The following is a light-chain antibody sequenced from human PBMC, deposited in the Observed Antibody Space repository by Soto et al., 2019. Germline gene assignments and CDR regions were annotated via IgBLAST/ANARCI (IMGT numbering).Light chain of an antibody. J-gene: IGKJ1*01. CDR1: QTISNF. Sequence: DIQLTQSPSSLSASVGDRVTISFRASQTISNFLNWYQGKPGKPPKLLIYSSSTLQSGVPSRFSGSGSGTDFTLTINGLQPEDFASYWCQQSYNLPRTFGPGTKVDI. V-gene: IGKV1-39*01. CDR3: QQSYNLPRT. CDR2: SSS.